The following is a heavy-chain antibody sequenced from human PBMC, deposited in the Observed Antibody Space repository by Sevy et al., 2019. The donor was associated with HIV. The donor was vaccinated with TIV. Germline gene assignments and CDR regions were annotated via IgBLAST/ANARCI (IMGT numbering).Heavy chain of an antibody. CDR1: DGSISTTSYY. J-gene: IGHJ6*03. V-gene: IGHV4-39*01. D-gene: IGHD2-21*01. Sequence: SETLSLTCTVSDGSISTTSYYGGRIRQPPGKGLEWIGSIYYTGDTYYNPSLWSRVTISVDMSKNQLSLKLSSVTAADTAIYYCARFVGYYYYMDVWGKGTTVTVSS. CDR3: ARFVGYYYYMDV. CDR2: IYYTGDT.